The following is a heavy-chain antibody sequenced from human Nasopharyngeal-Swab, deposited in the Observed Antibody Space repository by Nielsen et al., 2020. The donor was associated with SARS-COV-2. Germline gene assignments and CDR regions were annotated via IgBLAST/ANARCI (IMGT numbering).Heavy chain of an antibody. V-gene: IGHV2-70*01. Sequence: SGPTLVNPTQTLTLTCTFSGFSLSTSGMCVGWIREPPGKALEWLALIDWDDDKYYSTSLKTRLTISKDTSKNQVVLTMTNMDPVDTATYYCARNTGIVAIFDYWGQGTLVTVSS. CDR2: IDWDDDK. D-gene: IGHD5-12*01. CDR1: GFSLSTSGMC. J-gene: IGHJ4*02. CDR3: ARNTGIVAIFDY.